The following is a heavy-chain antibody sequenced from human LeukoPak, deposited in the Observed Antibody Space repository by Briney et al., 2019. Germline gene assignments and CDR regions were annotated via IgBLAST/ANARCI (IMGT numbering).Heavy chain of an antibody. CDR2: ISGRGGTT. CDR3: AAQWLVSG. V-gene: IGHV3-23*01. CDR1: RFTFNIYA. J-gene: IGHJ4*02. D-gene: IGHD6-19*01. Sequence: GGSLRLSCAASRFTFNIYAMNGVRKAPGKGLEWVSGISGRGGTTYYADSVKGRFTISRDNSKNTLYLQMNSLTADDTAVYYCAAQWLVSGGGQGTLVTVSS.